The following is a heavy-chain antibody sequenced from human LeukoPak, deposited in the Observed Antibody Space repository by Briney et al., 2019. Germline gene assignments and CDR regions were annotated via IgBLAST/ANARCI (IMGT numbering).Heavy chain of an antibody. CDR2: ISSSGSYI. Sequence: PGRSLRLSCAASGFTFSSYGMHWVRQAPGKGLEWVSSISSSGSYIFHADSVKGRFTISRDNAQNSLYLQMISLRAEDTAVYYCAREGPINNGDLDYWGQGTLVTVSS. CDR1: GFTFSSYG. V-gene: IGHV3-21*01. D-gene: IGHD1/OR15-1a*01. J-gene: IGHJ4*02. CDR3: AREGPINNGDLDY.